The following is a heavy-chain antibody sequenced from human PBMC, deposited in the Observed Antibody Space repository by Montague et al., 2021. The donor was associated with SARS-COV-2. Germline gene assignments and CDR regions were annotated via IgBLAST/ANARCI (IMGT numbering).Heavy chain of an antibody. V-gene: IGHV3-7*05. CDR2: IKQDGSEK. J-gene: IGHJ6*03. D-gene: IGHD6-13*01. CDR3: ARVRVRSSSWFPDYYYMDV. CDR1: VFTFSSYW. Sequence: SLSLSSAASVFTFSSYWMSWVRPAPWKGLEWVPNIKQDGSEKYYLASLKGRFTISRDNAKNSLYLQMNSLRAEDTAGYYCARVRVRSSSWFPDYYYMDVWGKGTTVTGSS.